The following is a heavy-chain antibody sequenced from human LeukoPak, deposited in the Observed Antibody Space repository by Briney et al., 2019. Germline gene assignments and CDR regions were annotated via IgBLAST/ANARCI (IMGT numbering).Heavy chain of an antibody. Sequence: ASVKVSCKASGYTFPSYGISGVRQAPGQGLEGMGWISAYNGNTNYAQKLQGKDTKTTDTSTSTAYMELRSLRSDDTAVYYCSRVVRGSCDYWGQGTLVTVSS. V-gene: IGHV1-18*01. CDR3: SRVVRGSCDY. CDR2: ISAYNGNT. CDR1: GYTFPSYG. D-gene: IGHD3-10*01. J-gene: IGHJ4*02.